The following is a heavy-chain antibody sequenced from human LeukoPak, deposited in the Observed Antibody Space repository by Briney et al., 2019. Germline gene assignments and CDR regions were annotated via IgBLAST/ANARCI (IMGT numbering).Heavy chain of an antibody. D-gene: IGHD2/OR15-2a*01. CDR3: ARFHLFNRENWFDP. CDR1: GGSISSGGYY. V-gene: IGHV4-61*09. Sequence: SQTLSLTCAVSGGSISSGGYYWSWIPQPPGKGLEWIGHIYTSGSNNYNPSLKSRVTMSVDTSKNQFSLRLSSVTAADTAVYYCARFHLFNRENWFDPWGQGTLVTVSS. J-gene: IGHJ5*02. CDR2: IYTSGSN.